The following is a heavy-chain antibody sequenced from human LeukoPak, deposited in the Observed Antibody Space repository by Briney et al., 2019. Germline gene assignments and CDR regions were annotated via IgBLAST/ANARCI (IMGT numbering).Heavy chain of an antibody. CDR1: GFSFSSYG. CDR2: IRYDGSVT. CDR3: AKGTKPVMTIPDY. D-gene: IGHD1/OR15-1a*01. Sequence: GGSLRLSCAASGFSFSSYGMHWVRQAPGKGLEWVAVIRYDGSVTYYADSVKGRFTISRDNSKNMLNLQMNSLRSEDTAMYYCAKGTKPVMTIPDYWGQGILVTVSS. V-gene: IGHV3-30*18. J-gene: IGHJ4*02.